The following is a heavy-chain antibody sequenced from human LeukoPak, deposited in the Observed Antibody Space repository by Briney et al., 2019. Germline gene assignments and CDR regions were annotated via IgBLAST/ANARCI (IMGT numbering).Heavy chain of an antibody. D-gene: IGHD3-9*01. V-gene: IGHV1-24*01. Sequence: ASVTVSCKVSVKALAEVPMHWVRQVSGKGLEWMGGFHPGDDKIVYTQKFQGRVTMTEDTSTNTAYMELTSLRSEDTAVYFCATVLKVSQFDWLLYHYVMDVWGQGTTVTVSS. CDR1: VKALAEVP. CDR3: ATVLKVSQFDWLLYHYVMDV. J-gene: IGHJ6*02. CDR2: FHPGDDKI.